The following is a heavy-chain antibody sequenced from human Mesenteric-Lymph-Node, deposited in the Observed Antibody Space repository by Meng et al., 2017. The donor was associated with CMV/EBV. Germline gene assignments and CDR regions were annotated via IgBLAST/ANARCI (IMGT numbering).Heavy chain of an antibody. CDR1: GGSISSGGYY. CDR2: IYYSGST. V-gene: IGHV4-31*03. J-gene: IGHJ4*02. Sequence: SETLSLTCTVSGGSISSGGYYWSWIRQHPGKGLEWIGYIYYSGSTYYNPSLKSRVTISVDTSKSQFSLKLTSVTAADTAVYYCARRGVRPNYYFDYWGQGTLVTVSS. CDR3: ARRGVRPNYYFDY. D-gene: IGHD4/OR15-4a*01.